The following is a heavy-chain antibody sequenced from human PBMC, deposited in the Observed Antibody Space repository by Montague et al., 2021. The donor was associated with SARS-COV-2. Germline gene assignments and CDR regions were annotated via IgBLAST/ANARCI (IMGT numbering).Heavy chain of an antibody. V-gene: IGHV4-59*13. CDR3: ARGDVEMATIKSGGPFYHFDY. CDR1: GGSISSYY. CDR2: IYYSWST. Sequence: SETLSLTCTVSGGSISSYYWSWIRQPPGKGLEWIGYIYYSWSTNYNPSRNSPVTISLDTSKNQFSLKLSSVTAADTAVYYCARGDVEMATIKSGGPFYHFDYWGQGTLVTVSS. D-gene: IGHD5-24*01. J-gene: IGHJ4*02.